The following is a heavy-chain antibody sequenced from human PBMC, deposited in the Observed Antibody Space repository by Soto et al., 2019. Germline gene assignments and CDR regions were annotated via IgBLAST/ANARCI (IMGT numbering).Heavy chain of an antibody. Sequence: SETLSLTCTVSGGSISSYYWSWIRQPPGKGLEWIGYIYYSGSTNYNPSLKSRVTVSADTSKNQFSLKLSSVTAADTAVYYCARVRVAGSNWFDPWGQGTLVTVSS. V-gene: IGHV4-59*08. D-gene: IGHD6-19*01. CDR1: GGSISSYY. J-gene: IGHJ5*02. CDR3: ARVRVAGSNWFDP. CDR2: IYYSGST.